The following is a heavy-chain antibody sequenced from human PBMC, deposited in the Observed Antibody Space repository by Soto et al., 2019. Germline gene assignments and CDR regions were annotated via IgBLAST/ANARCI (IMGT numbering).Heavy chain of an antibody. CDR3: ASAGGSGSWKEAFDT. D-gene: IGHD3-10*01. CDR2: ISNRAST. J-gene: IGHJ3*02. V-gene: IGHV4-31*03. CDR1: GVFISSGGYS. Sequence: QVHLQESGPGVVRPSQTLSLTCTVAGVFISSGGYSWRWLRQHPGMGMEWIGYISNRASTYYKPTLKSRLTRSVYTSRNQFSLKVTSVTAAATAVYYCASAGGSGSWKEAFDTWGQGTMVTVSS.